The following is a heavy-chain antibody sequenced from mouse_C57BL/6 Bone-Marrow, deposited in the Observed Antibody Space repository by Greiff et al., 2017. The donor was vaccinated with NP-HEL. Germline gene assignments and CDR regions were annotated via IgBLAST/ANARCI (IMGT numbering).Heavy chain of an antibody. J-gene: IGHJ1*03. D-gene: IGHD6-5*01. CDR3: VRLCGYFDV. CDR1: GFSFNTYA. V-gene: IGHV10-1*01. Sequence: EAGGGLVQPKGSLKLSCAASGFSFNTYAMNWVRQAPGKGLEWVARIRSKSNNYATYYADSVKDRFTISRDDSESMLYLQMNNLKTEDTAMYYCVRLCGYFDVWGTGTTVTVSS. CDR2: IRSKSNNYAT.